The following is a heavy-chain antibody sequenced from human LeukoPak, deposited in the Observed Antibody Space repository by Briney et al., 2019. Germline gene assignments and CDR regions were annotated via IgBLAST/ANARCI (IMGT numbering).Heavy chain of an antibody. Sequence: ASVKVSCKASGYTFTGYYMHWVRQAPGQGLEWMGWINPNSGGTNYAQKFQGRVTMTRDTSISTAYMDLSRLRSDDTAVYYCAAHYCSSTSCYAFDYWGQGTLVTVSS. CDR2: INPNSGGT. CDR1: GYTFTGYY. D-gene: IGHD2-2*01. V-gene: IGHV1-2*02. CDR3: AAHYCSSTSCYAFDY. J-gene: IGHJ4*02.